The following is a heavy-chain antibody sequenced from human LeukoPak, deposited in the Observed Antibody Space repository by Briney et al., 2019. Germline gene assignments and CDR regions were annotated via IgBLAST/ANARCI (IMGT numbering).Heavy chain of an antibody. CDR1: GYTFTNYY. D-gene: IGHD3-22*01. CDR3: ARGRYDSSRYYYDY. Sequence: ASVKVSCKASGYTFTNYYIHWVRQAPGQGLEWMGIIDPSGGSTTYARKFQGRVTMTRDTSTSTVYMELSSLRSEDSAVYSCARGRYDSSRYYYDYWGQGTLVTVSS. V-gene: IGHV1-46*01. J-gene: IGHJ4*02. CDR2: IDPSGGST.